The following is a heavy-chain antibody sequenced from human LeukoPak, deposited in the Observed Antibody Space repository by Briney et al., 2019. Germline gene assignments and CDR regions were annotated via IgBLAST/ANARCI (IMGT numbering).Heavy chain of an antibody. V-gene: IGHV4-4*07. CDR3: ARVLGAMGPFDY. Sequence: SGTLSLTCTVSGGSISSYYWSWIRQPAGKGLEWIGRIYTSGSTNYNPSLKSRITMSVDTSKNQFSLKLSSVTAADTAVYYCARVLGAMGPFDYWGQGTLVTVSS. CDR2: IYTSGST. D-gene: IGHD5-18*01. J-gene: IGHJ4*02. CDR1: GGSISSYY.